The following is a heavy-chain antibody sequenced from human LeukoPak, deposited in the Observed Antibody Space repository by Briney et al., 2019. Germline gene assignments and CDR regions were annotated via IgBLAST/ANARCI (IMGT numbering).Heavy chain of an antibody. Sequence: PGGSLRLSCAASGFTFSKAWMSWVRQAPGKGLEWVGRIKSKTDGGTTDYAAPVNGRFTISRDDSKNTLSLQMNSLKTEDTAVYFCTTITMIREHEDYWGQGTLVTVSS. CDR1: GFTFSKAW. D-gene: IGHD3-10*01. V-gene: IGHV3-15*01. CDR3: TTITMIREHEDY. J-gene: IGHJ4*02. CDR2: IKSKTDGGTT.